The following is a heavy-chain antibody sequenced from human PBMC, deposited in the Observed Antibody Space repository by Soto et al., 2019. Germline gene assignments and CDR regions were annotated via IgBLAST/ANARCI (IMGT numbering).Heavy chain of an antibody. CDR3: ARVQLVRTSSYYCGMDV. J-gene: IGHJ6*02. V-gene: IGHV3-21*06. CDR2: ISGSGKDT. CDR1: GLRFSNYR. D-gene: IGHD1-1*01. Sequence: GSLRLSCATSGLRFSNYRMNWVREAPGKGLEWVASISGSGKDTFYRDSVKGRFTISRDNAESSLVLQMNRLTVDDTAVYHCARVQLVRTSSYYCGMDVWGPGTTVTVSS.